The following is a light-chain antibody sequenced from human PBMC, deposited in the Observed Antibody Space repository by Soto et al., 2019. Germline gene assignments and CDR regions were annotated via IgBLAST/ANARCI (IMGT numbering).Light chain of an antibody. J-gene: IGKJ1*01. CDR1: QSLGSGY. V-gene: IGKV3-20*01. CDR3: QQYAHLPAT. Sequence: EVVLTQSPVTLSLSPGERATLSCRASQSLGSGYLAWYQQKAGQAPRLLIYDATSGATGIPDRFSGSGSGTDFALTISRLEPEDFAVYYCQQYAHLPATFGQGTKVEIK. CDR2: DAT.